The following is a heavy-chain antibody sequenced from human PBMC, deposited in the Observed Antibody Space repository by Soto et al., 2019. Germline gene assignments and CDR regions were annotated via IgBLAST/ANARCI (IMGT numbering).Heavy chain of an antibody. CDR2: ISSDEKIK. J-gene: IGHJ4*02. V-gene: IGHV3-33*01. Sequence: GSLRLSCVASGFIFSNFGMHWVRQAPGKGLEWVAVISSDEKIKQYADSVRGRFAISRDNSKNTLYLQMTSLRAEDTAIYYCARGLRSVLDYWGQGTLVTVSS. D-gene: IGHD6-6*01. CDR3: ARGLRSVLDY. CDR1: GFIFSNFG.